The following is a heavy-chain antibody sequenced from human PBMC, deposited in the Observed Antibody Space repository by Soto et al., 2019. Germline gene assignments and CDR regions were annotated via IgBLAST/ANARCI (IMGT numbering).Heavy chain of an antibody. CDR3: ARGGSNYDFWSGYSLYYYYGMDV. J-gene: IGHJ6*02. D-gene: IGHD3-3*01. CDR2: IIPIFGTA. CDR1: GGTFSSYA. V-gene: IGHV1-69*13. Sequence: SVKVSCKASGGTFSSYAISWVRQAPGQGLEWMGGIIPIFGTANYAQKFQGRVTITADESTSTAYMELSSLRSEDTAVYYCARGGSNYDFWSGYSLYYYYGMDVWGQGTTVTVSS.